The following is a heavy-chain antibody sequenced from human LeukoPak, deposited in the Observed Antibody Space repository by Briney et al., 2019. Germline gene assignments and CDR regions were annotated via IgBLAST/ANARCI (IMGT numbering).Heavy chain of an antibody. Sequence: GGSLRLSCAASGFTFSNSAMHWVRQAPGKGLEWVAVIWIDGSDKYYADSVKGRFTISRDNSKNTLNLQMNSLRAEDTAVYYCASKTGFCGGGSCYDYWGQGTLVTVSS. CDR1: GFTFSNSA. CDR2: IWIDGSDK. J-gene: IGHJ4*02. CDR3: ASKTGFCGGGSCYDY. D-gene: IGHD2-15*01. V-gene: IGHV3-33*01.